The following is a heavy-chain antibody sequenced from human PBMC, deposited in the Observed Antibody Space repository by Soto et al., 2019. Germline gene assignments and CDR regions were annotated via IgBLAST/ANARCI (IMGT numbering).Heavy chain of an antibody. CDR3: ARGNCSSNSCYDYYGMDV. Sequence: ASVKVSCKASGYTFTSYGISWVRQAPGQGLEWMGWISAYNGNTNYAQKLQGRVTMTTDTSTSTAYMELRSLRSDDTAVYYCARGNCSSNSCYDYYGMDVWGHGTTVTVSS. D-gene: IGHD2-2*01. J-gene: IGHJ6*02. CDR1: GYTFTSYG. CDR2: ISAYNGNT. V-gene: IGHV1-18*04.